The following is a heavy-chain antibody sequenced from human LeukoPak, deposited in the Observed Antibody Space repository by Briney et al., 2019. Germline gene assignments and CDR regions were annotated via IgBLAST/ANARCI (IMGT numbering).Heavy chain of an antibody. D-gene: IGHD3-22*01. CDR1: GFTFSSYV. CDR2: ISYAGSDK. V-gene: IGHV3-30*18. Sequence: GRSLRLSCADSGFTFSSYVMHWVRQAPGKGLEWVAVISYAGSDKYYAESVKGRLTISRDNTKNTLYLQMNSLRAEDTAVYHCAKELVFTRSLFAFDIWGQGTMVTVSS. CDR3: AKELVFTRSLFAFDI. J-gene: IGHJ3*02.